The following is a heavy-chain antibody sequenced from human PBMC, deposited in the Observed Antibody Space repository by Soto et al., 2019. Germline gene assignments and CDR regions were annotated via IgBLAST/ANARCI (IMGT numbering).Heavy chain of an antibody. CDR3: ARGYGWFDP. D-gene: IGHD6-13*01. CDR2: LWYDGSNK. CDR1: GFTFSSYG. Sequence: QVQLVESGGGVVQPGRSLRLSCAASGFTFSSYGMHWVRQAPGKGLEWVAVLWYDGSNKYYADSVKGRFTISRDNSKNTLYLKMNSLRAEDTAGYYCARGYGWFDPWGQGTLVTVSS. V-gene: IGHV3-33*01. J-gene: IGHJ5*02.